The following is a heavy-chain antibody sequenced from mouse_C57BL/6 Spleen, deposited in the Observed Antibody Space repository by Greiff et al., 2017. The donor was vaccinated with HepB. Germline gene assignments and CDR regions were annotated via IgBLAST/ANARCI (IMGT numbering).Heavy chain of an antibody. J-gene: IGHJ1*03. CDR2: IYPSSGYT. D-gene: IGHD1-2*01. V-gene: IGHV1-4*01. CDR3: ARGTTTADWYFDV. Sequence: QLQESGAELARPGASVKMSCKASGYTFTSYTMHWVKQRPGQGLEWIGYIYPSSGYTKYDQKFKDKATLTADKSSSTAYMQLSSLTSEDSAVYYCARGTTTADWYFDVWGTGTTVTVSS. CDR1: GYTFTSYT.